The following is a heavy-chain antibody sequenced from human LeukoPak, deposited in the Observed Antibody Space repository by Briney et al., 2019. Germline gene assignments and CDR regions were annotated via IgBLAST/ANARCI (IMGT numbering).Heavy chain of an antibody. CDR2: IKQDGSEK. D-gene: IGHD4-11*01. CDR3: ARPHYSNYYYYYSMDV. Sequence: GGSLRLSCAASGFTFSSYWLSWVRHAPGKGLERVANIKQDGSEKYYVDSVKGRFTISRDNAKNSLYLQMNSLRAEDTAVYYCARPHYSNYYYYYSMDVWGKGTTVTVSS. V-gene: IGHV3-7*01. J-gene: IGHJ6*03. CDR1: GFTFSSYW.